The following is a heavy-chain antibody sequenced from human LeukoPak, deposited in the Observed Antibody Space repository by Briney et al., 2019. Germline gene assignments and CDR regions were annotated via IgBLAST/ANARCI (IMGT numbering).Heavy chain of an antibody. J-gene: IGHJ6*02. CDR1: GFTFSSYG. Sequence: GGSLRLSCAASGFTFSSYGMHWVRQAPGKGLEWVAVTSYDGGHKYYADSVKGRFAISRDNSKNTLYLQMNSLRPEDSAVYYCAKDSYYYGSGTYSGDSGMDVWGQGTTVTVSS. CDR2: TSYDGGHK. CDR3: AKDSYYYGSGTYSGDSGMDV. V-gene: IGHV3-30*18. D-gene: IGHD3-10*01.